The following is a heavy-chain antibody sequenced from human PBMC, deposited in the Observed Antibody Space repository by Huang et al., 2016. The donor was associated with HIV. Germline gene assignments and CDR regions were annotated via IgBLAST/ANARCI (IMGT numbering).Heavy chain of an antibody. Sequence: EVQLVQSGAEVKKPGESLKISCKGSGYRFTSYWIGWVRQMPGKGLEWMGVIDPGDSETRYSPSFQGQVTISADKSISTAYLQWSSLKASDTAMYYCARRESRYCSGGSCYMGAFDIWGQGTMVTVSS. V-gene: IGHV5-51*01. CDR3: ARRESRYCSGGSCYMGAFDI. D-gene: IGHD2-15*01. J-gene: IGHJ3*02. CDR1: GYRFTSYW. CDR2: IDPGDSET.